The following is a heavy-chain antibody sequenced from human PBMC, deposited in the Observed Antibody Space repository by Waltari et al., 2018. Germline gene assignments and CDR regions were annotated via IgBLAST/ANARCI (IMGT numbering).Heavy chain of an antibody. D-gene: IGHD2-2*01. CDR2: ISGSGGST. J-gene: IGHJ4*02. CDR1: GFTFRRYA. Sequence: VQLLESGGGLVQSGGSLRLSCAASGFTFRRYAMNWVRPAPGKGLEWVAAISGSGGSTYYADSVKGRFTISRENSKNTLYLQMNSLRAEDTAVDYCAKGQGWDIVVVYYWGQGTLVTVSS. V-gene: IGHV3-23*01. CDR3: AKGQGWDIVVVYY.